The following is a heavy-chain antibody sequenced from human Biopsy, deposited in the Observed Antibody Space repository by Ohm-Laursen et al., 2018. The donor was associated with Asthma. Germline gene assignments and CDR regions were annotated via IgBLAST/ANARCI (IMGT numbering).Heavy chain of an antibody. CDR3: ASESYLRGFGHTLDL. CDR2: ILSDGGEP. J-gene: IGHJ5*02. Sequence: SLRLSCTASGFTFRHYALHWVRQAPGKGLEWVAFILSDGGEPSYADSVKGRFSISRDNSKSTVYLQMNSLRAGDTAVYYCASESYLRGFGHTLDLWGQGTQVTVFS. V-gene: IGHV3-33*01. D-gene: IGHD5-12*01. CDR1: GFTFRHYA.